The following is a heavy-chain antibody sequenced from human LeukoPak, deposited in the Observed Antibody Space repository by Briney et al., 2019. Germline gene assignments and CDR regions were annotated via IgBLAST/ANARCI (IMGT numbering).Heavy chain of an antibody. Sequence: GGSLRLSCAASGFTFSSYWMHWVRQAPGKGPVWVSRINGDGSDTTYVDSVKGRFTISRDNAKNSLYLQMNSLRAEDTVVYYCAIIPRAAAGPSARSPFHYWGQGTLVTVSS. CDR1: GFTFSSYW. V-gene: IGHV3-74*01. D-gene: IGHD6-13*01. J-gene: IGHJ4*02. CDR2: INGDGSDT. CDR3: AIIPRAAAGPSARSPFHY.